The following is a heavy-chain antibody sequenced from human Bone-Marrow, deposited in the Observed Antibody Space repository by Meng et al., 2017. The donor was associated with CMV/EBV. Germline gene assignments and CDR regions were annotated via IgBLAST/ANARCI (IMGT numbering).Heavy chain of an antibody. CDR2: IKQDGSEK. CDR3: ARDLASSSYDY. J-gene: IGHJ4*02. CDR1: GGSISSYY. Sequence: ETLSLTCTVSGGSISSYYWSWVRQAPGKGLEWVANIKQDGSEKYYVDSVKGRFTISRDNAKNTLYLQMNSLRAEDTAVYYCARDLASSSYDYWGQGTLVTVSS. V-gene: IGHV3-7*01. D-gene: IGHD6-6*01.